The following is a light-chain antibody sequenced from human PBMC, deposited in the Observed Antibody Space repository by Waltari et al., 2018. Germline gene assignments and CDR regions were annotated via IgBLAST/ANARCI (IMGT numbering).Light chain of an antibody. Sequence: QSGLTQPPSVSAAPGQKVTISCSGSGSNIGNNYVSWYQQLPGTAPKPLMYDNNKRPSGIPDRFSGSKSGTSATLGITGLQTGDEADYYCGTWDNSLSAGVFGGGTKLTVL. CDR3: GTWDNSLSAGV. CDR1: GSNIGNNY. J-gene: IGLJ3*02. CDR2: DNN. V-gene: IGLV1-51*01.